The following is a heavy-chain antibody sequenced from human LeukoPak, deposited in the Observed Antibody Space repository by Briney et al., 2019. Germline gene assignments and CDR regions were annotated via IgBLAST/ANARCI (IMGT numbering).Heavy chain of an antibody. Sequence: GGSLRLSCAASGFTLGNYWTHWVRQAPGKGLKWVAVISFDGSTKYYEDFVKGRFTISRDKSKNTLYLQMNSLRPEDTAVYYCAKDSNGSGSYGYFQHWGQGTLVTVSS. V-gene: IGHV3-30*18. J-gene: IGHJ1*01. CDR3: AKDSNGSGSYGYFQH. D-gene: IGHD3-10*01. CDR2: ISFDGSTK. CDR1: GFTLGNYW.